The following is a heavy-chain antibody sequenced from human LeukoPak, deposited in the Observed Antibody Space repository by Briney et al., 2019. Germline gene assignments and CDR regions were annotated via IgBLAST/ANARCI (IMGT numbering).Heavy chain of an antibody. V-gene: IGHV1-8*01. CDR2: MSPNSGDT. CDR1: GYTFTSYD. J-gene: IGHJ4*02. CDR3: VREGDGYKNFDY. D-gene: IGHD5-24*01. Sequence: AASVKVSCKASGYTFTSYDFNWVRQATGQRPEWMGWMSPNSGDTGYAQKFQDRVTMTRNTSISTAYMELSSLRSEDTVVHYCVREGDGYKNFDYWGQGTLVTVSS.